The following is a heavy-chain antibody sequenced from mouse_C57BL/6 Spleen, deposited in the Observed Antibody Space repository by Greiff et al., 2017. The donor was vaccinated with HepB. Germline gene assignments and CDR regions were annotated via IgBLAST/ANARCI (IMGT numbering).Heavy chain of an antibody. CDR2: IYPGDGDT. CDR1: GYAFSSSW. D-gene: IGHD1-1*01. V-gene: IGHV1-82*01. J-gene: IGHJ1*03. Sequence: QVHVKQSGPELVKPGASVKISCKASGYAFSSSWMNWVKQRPGKGLEWIGRIYPGDGDTNYNGKFKGKATLTADKSSSTAYMQLSSLTSEDSAVYFCARRSSHWYFDVWGTGTTVTVSS. CDR3: ARRSSHWYFDV.